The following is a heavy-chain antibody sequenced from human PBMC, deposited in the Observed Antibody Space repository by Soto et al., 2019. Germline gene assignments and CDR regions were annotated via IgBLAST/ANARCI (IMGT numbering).Heavy chain of an antibody. CDR3: AKTGFWSGYRVVDY. J-gene: IGHJ4*02. Sequence: QMQLQESGPGLVKPSETLSLTCTVSGGSISSSSSYWGWIRQPPGTGLAWIGSSNYSGSTYYSPSLKSRITISVDTSKNQFSLKLSSVTAADTAVYFCAKTGFWSGYRVVDYWGQGTLVPVSS. V-gene: IGHV4-39*01. CDR2: SNYSGST. CDR1: GGSISSSSSY. D-gene: IGHD3-3*01.